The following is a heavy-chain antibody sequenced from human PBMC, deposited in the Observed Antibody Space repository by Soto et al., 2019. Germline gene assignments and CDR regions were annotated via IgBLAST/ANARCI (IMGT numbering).Heavy chain of an antibody. CDR1: GYSFTIYW. CDR3: ERPGPQVHSDHTDSYYYGMDV. J-gene: IGHJ6*01. D-gene: IGHD2-21*01. Sequence: GESLKISCKGSGYSFTIYWIVWVRQMPGKGLEWMGIIYHGDSDTRYSPSFQGQVTISADKSIITAYLQLSNLKASDTPMYHCERPGPQVHSDHTDSYYYGMDVWGQGSTATVCS. V-gene: IGHV5-51*01. CDR2: IYHGDSDT.